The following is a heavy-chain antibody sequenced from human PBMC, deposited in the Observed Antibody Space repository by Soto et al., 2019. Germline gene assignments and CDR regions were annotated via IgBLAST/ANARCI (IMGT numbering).Heavy chain of an antibody. J-gene: IGHJ6*02. CDR2: TYYRSKWYN. CDR1: GDSVSSNSAA. V-gene: IGHV6-1*01. D-gene: IGHD1-20*01. CDR3: ARNRKWVLVWGPRNPDYYYYGMDV. Sequence: QTLSLTCAISGDSVSSNSAAWNWIRQSPSRGLEWLGRTYYRSKWYNDYAVSVKSRITINPDTSKNQFSLQLNSVTPEDTAVYYCARNRKWVLVWGPRNPDYYYYGMDVWGQGTTVTVSS.